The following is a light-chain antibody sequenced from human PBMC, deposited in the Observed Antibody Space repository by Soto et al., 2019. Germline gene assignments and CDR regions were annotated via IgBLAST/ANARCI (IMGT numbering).Light chain of an antibody. V-gene: IGLV2-14*01. J-gene: IGLJ2*01. Sequence: QSALTQPASVSGSPGQSITISCTGTSSDVGGYNYVSWYQQHPGKVPKLMIYDVSNRPSGVSNRFSGSKSGNTAPLTISGLQAEDEADYYCSSYTSSSTRVFGGGTKLTVL. CDR2: DVS. CDR1: SSDVGGYNY. CDR3: SSYTSSSTRV.